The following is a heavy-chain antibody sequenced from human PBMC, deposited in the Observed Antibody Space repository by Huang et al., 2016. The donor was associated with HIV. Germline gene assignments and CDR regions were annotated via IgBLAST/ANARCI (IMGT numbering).Heavy chain of an antibody. Sequence: QVQLVQSGAEVKKPGASVKVSCKVSGYTLTELSIHWVRQAPGKGIEWSGGFAPEHGETIYAQNFQGRVTMTEDTSTDTAYMELHSLRPEDTAVYYCAAGYDTYYDIWGQGTMVIASS. D-gene: IGHD2-21*01. CDR3: AAGYDTYYDI. CDR2: FAPEHGET. J-gene: IGHJ3*02. V-gene: IGHV1-24*01. CDR1: GYTLTELS.